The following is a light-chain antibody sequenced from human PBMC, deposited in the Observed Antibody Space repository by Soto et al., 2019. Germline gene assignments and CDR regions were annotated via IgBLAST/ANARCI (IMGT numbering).Light chain of an antibody. V-gene: IGKV1-12*01. CDR2: AAS. J-gene: IGKJ4*01. CDR3: QQAYSFPLT. CDR1: QGISSW. Sequence: DIQMTQSPSSVSASVGDRVTITCRASQGISSWLVWYQQKPGKAPNLIIYAASSLRSGVPSRFSGSGAGTDFTLTCRSLQPEVVASYYCQQAYSFPLTFGGGTKVEIK.